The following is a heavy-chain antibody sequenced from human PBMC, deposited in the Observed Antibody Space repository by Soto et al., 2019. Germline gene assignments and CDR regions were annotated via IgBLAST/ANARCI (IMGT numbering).Heavy chain of an antibody. CDR2: ISAYNGNT. CDR1: GYTFTSYG. Sequence: QVQLVQSGAEVKKPGASVKVSCKASGYTFTSYGISWVRQAPGQGLEWMGWISAYNGNTNYAQKLQGRVTMTTDTSTSTAYMELRSLRSDDTAVYYCARTPYDIFTGEQVDAFDIWGQGTMVTVSS. D-gene: IGHD3-9*01. J-gene: IGHJ3*02. V-gene: IGHV1-18*01. CDR3: ARTPYDIFTGEQVDAFDI.